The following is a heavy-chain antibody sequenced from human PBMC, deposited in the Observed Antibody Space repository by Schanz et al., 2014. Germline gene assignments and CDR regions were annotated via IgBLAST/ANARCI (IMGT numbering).Heavy chain of an antibody. CDR2: IDRSFTS. V-gene: IGHV3-48*02. J-gene: IGHJ3*01. CDR1: GFDFSGYN. CDR3: VKDVSYSFDV. D-gene: IGHD2-21*01. Sequence: EVQLVESGGGLVQPGGSLRLSCAASGFDFSGYNMNWVRQAPGKGLEWISYIDRSFTSFYIDSVKGRFTTSRDNATNSLFLEMSRLRDEETAVYFCVKDVSYSFDVWGQGTMVSVSA.